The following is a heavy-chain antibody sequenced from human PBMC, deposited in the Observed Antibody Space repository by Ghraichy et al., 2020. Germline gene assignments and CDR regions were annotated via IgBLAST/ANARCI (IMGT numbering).Heavy chain of an antibody. Sequence: SETLSLTCTVSGGSISSHYWSWIRQPPGKGLEWIGYVDYSGSTNYNPSLKRRVTISGDTSKNQFSLKLSSVTAADTAVYYCASHAAILRYGRDVWGQGTRDSVSS. J-gene: IGHJ6*02. V-gene: IGHV4-59*11. CDR1: GGSISSHY. CDR3: ASHAAILRYGRDV. D-gene: IGHD2-2*01. CDR2: VDYSGST.